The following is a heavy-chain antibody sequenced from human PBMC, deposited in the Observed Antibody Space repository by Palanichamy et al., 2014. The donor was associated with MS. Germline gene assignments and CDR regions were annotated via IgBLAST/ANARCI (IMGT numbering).Heavy chain of an antibody. D-gene: IGHD3-22*01. J-gene: IGHJ4*02. CDR1: GYTFTSYA. CDR3: ARVPVYYDSSGPGFDY. V-gene: IGHV1-3*01. Sequence: QVQLVQSGAEVKKPGASVKVSCKASGYTFTSYAMHWVRQAPGQRLERMGWINAGNGNTKYSQKFQGRVTITRDTSASTAYMELSSLRSEDTAVYYCARVPVYYDSSGPGFDYWGQGTLVTVSS. CDR2: INAGNGNT.